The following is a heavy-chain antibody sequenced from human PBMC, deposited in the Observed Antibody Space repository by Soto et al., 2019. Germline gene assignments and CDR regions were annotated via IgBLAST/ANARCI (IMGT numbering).Heavy chain of an antibody. V-gene: IGHV3-48*01. D-gene: IGHD2-21*02. CDR1: GFTFSTYS. CDR2: ISSSSSSTI. Sequence: EVQLVESGGGLVQPGGSLRLSCAASGFTFSTYSMNWVRQAPGKGLEWVSYISSSSSSTIYYADSVKGRFTISRDNAKHSRYLQMNSRRAEDTAVYYCARGGGNSGSFYWGQGTLVTVSS. CDR3: ARGGGNSGSFY. J-gene: IGHJ4*02.